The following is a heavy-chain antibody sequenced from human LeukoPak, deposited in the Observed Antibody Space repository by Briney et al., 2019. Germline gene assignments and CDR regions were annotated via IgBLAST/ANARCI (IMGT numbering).Heavy chain of an antibody. CDR2: IIPIFGTA. CDR1: GGTFSSYA. D-gene: IGHD6-6*01. Sequence: ASVKVSCTASGGTFSSYAISWVQQAPGQGLEWMGGIIPIFGTANYAQKFQGRVTITADESTSTAYMELSSLRSEDTAVYYCARDWDSSSSGGLIWFDPWGQGTLVTVSS. V-gene: IGHV1-69*13. CDR3: ARDWDSSSSGGLIWFDP. J-gene: IGHJ5*02.